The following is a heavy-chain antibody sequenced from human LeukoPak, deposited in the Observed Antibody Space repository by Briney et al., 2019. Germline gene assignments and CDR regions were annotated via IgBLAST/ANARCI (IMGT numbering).Heavy chain of an antibody. CDR3: ASGPDIVVVPAGPDLGY. V-gene: IGHV3-21*01. D-gene: IGHD2-2*01. J-gene: IGHJ4*02. CDR2: ISSSSSYI. CDR1: GFTFSSYA. Sequence: NPGGSLRLSCAASGFTFSSYAMSWVRQAPGKGLEWVSSISSSSSYIYYADSVKGRFTISRDNAKNSLYLQMNSLRAEDTAVYYCASGPDIVVVPAGPDLGYWGQGTLVTVSS.